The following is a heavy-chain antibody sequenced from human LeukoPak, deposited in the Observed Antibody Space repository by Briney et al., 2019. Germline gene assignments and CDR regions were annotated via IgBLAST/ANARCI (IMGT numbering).Heavy chain of an antibody. V-gene: IGHV3-30*02. CDR3: GKHDSSSDF. Sequence: PGGSLRLSCAASGFMSSTYGMHWVRQAPGKRLEWVAFIRSDGTDKSYAASVMGRFTISRDNSKNTLYLQMNTLSADDTAVYYCGKHDSSSDFWGQGTLVAVSS. CDR2: IRSDGTDK. CDR1: GFMSSTYG. D-gene: IGHD3-22*01. J-gene: IGHJ4*02.